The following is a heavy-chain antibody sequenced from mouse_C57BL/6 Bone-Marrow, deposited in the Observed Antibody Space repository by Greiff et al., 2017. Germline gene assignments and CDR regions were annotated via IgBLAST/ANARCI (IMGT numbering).Heavy chain of an antibody. V-gene: IGHV1-81*01. Sequence: VQLQQSGAELARPGASVKLSCKASGYTFTSYGISWVKQRTGQGLEWIGEIYPRSGNTYYNEKFKGEATLTADKSSSTAYMELRSLTSEDSAVYFCASSNWDGFYYFDYWGQGTTLTVSS. CDR1: GYTFTSYG. CDR3: ASSNWDGFYYFDY. D-gene: IGHD4-1*01. CDR2: IYPRSGNT. J-gene: IGHJ2*01.